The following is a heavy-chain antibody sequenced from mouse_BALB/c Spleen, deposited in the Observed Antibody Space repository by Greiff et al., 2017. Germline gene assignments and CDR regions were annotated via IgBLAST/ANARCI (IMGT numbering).Heavy chain of an antibody. J-gene: IGHJ3*01. D-gene: IGHD2-14*01. CDR3: ARGYRYAWFAY. Sequence: DVKLVESGGGLVKPGGSLKLSCAASGFTFSSYAMSWVRQSPEQRLEWVAEISSGGSYTYYPDTVTGRFTISRDNAKNTLYLEMSSLRSEDTAMYYCARGYRYAWFAYWGQGTLVTVSA. V-gene: IGHV5-9-4*01. CDR1: GFTFSSYA. CDR2: ISSGGSYT.